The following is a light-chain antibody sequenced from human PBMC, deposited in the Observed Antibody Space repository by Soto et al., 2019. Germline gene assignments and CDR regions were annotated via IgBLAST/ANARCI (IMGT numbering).Light chain of an antibody. CDR3: NSYTSSNTYV. V-gene: IGLV2-18*02. Sequence: QSALTQPPSVSGSPGQSVTISCTGTSSDVGSYNRVAWYQQPPGTAPKLMIYEVTNRPSGVPDRVSGSKSGNTASLTISGLQAEDDADYYCNSYTSSNTYVFGTGTKLTVL. CDR2: EVT. CDR1: SSDVGSYNR. J-gene: IGLJ1*01.